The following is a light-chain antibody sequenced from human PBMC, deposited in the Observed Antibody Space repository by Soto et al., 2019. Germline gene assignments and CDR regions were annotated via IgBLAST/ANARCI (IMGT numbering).Light chain of an antibody. CDR1: QSVSNNY. Sequence: EIELTQSPGTLSLSPGERATLSCRASQSVSNNYLAWYQQKPGXVPXXLIYGASNRATGIPDRFSGSGSGTDFTLTISRLEPEDFAVYYCQQYGSSGTFGQGTKVDIK. CDR2: GAS. J-gene: IGKJ1*01. V-gene: IGKV3-20*01. CDR3: QQYGSSGT.